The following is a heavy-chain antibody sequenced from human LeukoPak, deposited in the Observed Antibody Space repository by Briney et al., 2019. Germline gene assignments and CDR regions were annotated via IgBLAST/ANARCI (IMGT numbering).Heavy chain of an antibody. Sequence: ASVTVSFKASGYTFTSYGISWVRQAPGQGLEWMGWISAYNGNTNYAQKLQGRVTMTTDTSTSTAYMELRSLRSDDTAVYYCARVVIGSVVYYYYYGMDVWGQGTTVTVAS. CDR1: GYTFTSYG. V-gene: IGHV1-18*01. D-gene: IGHD2-2*01. J-gene: IGHJ6*02. CDR2: ISAYNGNT. CDR3: ARVVIGSVVYYYYYGMDV.